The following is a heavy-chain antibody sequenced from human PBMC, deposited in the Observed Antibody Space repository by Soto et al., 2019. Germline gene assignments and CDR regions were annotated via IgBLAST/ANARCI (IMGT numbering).Heavy chain of an antibody. V-gene: IGHV4-30-2*01. Sequence: PSETLSLTCTVSGGSINSGASSWTWIRQPPGKGLEWIGTIYHTGTTYYNPSLKSRVSISVDTSKNQFSLTLSSVTATDTAVYYCAKNWNWGSLVHWG. D-gene: IGHD7-27*01. J-gene: IGHJ1*01. CDR2: IYHTGTT. CDR1: GGSINSGASS. CDR3: AKNWNWGSLVH.